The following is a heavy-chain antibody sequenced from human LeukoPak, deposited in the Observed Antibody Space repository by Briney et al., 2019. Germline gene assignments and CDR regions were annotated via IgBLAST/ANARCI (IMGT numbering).Heavy chain of an antibody. CDR2: IYHSGST. D-gene: IGHD1-26*01. Sequence: ASETLSLTCAVSGGSISSSNWWSWVRQPPGKGLEWIGEIYHSGSTNYNPSLKSRVTISVDKSKNQFSLKLSSVTAADTAVYYCARRPLWIVGATCNWFDPWGQGTLVTVSS. CDR3: ARRPLWIVGATCNWFDP. V-gene: IGHV4-4*02. CDR1: GGSISSSNW. J-gene: IGHJ5*02.